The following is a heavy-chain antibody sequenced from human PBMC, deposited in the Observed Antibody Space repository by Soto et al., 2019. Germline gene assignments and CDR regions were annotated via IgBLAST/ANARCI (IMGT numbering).Heavy chain of an antibody. Sequence: ASVKVSCKASGYTFTSYDSNWVRQATGQGLEWMGWMNPNSGNTGYAQKFQGRVTMTRNTSISTAYMELSSLRSEDTAVYYCASARRHIVVVPAARNYYYYMDVWGKGTTVTVSS. CDR3: ASARRHIVVVPAARNYYYYMDV. CDR2: MNPNSGNT. D-gene: IGHD2-2*01. CDR1: GYTFTSYD. J-gene: IGHJ6*03. V-gene: IGHV1-8*01.